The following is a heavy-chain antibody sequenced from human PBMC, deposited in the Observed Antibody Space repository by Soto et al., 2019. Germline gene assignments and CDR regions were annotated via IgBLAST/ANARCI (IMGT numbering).Heavy chain of an antibody. J-gene: IGHJ4*02. CDR1: GYSFTSCW. CDR3: ARLEIFGVVIENN. V-gene: IGHV5-51*01. D-gene: IGHD3-3*01. CDR2: IYPGDSDT. Sequence: PGESLKISCKGSGYSFTSCWIGWVRQMPWKGLEWMGIIYPGDSDTRYSPSFQGQVTISADKSISTAYLQWSSLKASDTAMYYCARLEIFGVVIENNWGQGTLVTVSS.